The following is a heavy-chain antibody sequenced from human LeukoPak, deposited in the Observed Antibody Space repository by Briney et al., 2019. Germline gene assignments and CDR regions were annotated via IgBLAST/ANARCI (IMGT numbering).Heavy chain of an antibody. Sequence: GASVKVSCKASGYTFTSYAMNWVRQAPGQGLEWMGWINTNTGNPTYAQGFTGRFVFSLDTSVSTAYLQISSPKAEDTAVYYCARVYNPNIAAAGMGSYYFDYWGQGTLVTVSS. J-gene: IGHJ4*02. D-gene: IGHD6-13*01. CDR1: GYTFTSYA. V-gene: IGHV7-4-1*02. CDR3: ARVYNPNIAAAGMGSYYFDY. CDR2: INTNTGNP.